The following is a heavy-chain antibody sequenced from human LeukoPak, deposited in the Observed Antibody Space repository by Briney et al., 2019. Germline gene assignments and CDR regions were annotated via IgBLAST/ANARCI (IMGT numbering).Heavy chain of an antibody. D-gene: IGHD3-22*01. CDR3: ASPEYYYDSSGYYY. CDR1: GGTFSSYA. V-gene: IGHV1-69*04. Sequence: ASVKVSCKASGGTFSSYAISWVRQAPGQGLEWMGRIIPILGIANYAQKFQGRVTITADKSTSTAYMELSSLRSEDTAVYYCASPEYYYDSSGYYYWGQGTLVTVSS. CDR2: IIPILGIA. J-gene: IGHJ4*02.